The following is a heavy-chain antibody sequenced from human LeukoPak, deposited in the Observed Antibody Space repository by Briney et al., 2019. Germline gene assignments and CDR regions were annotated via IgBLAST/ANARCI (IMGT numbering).Heavy chain of an antibody. Sequence: SETLSLTCTVSGGSISSYYWSWIRQPPGKGLEWIGYIYYSGSTNYDPSLKSRVTISVDTSKNQFSLKLSSVTAADTAVYYCARDHWGAMAFDYWGQGTLVTASS. CDR1: GGSISSYY. J-gene: IGHJ4*02. V-gene: IGHV4-59*01. CDR2: IYYSGST. CDR3: ARDHWGAMAFDY. D-gene: IGHD5-18*01.